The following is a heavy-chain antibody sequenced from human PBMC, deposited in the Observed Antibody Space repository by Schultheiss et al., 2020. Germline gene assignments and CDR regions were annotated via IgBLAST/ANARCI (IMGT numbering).Heavy chain of an antibody. Sequence: SQTLSLTCAVYGGSFSGYYWGWIRQPPGKGLEWLGEINRGGSTNYNPSLKSRVTISVDTSKNQFSLRLSSVTAADTAVYYCARMTTVTDFDYWGQGTLVTVSS. D-gene: IGHD4-17*01. J-gene: IGHJ4*02. CDR3: ARMTTVTDFDY. V-gene: IGHV4-34*01. CDR1: GGSFSGYY. CDR2: INRGGST.